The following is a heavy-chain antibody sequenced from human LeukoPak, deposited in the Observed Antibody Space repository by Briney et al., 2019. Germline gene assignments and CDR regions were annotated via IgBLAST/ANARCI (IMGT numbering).Heavy chain of an antibody. J-gene: IGHJ4*02. CDR2: INPNSGGT. CDR3: ARDRSGYSGSYLRY. D-gene: IGHD1-26*01. V-gene: IGHV1-2*06. Sequence: ASVKVSCKASGYTFTGYYMHWVRQAPGQGLEWMGRINPNSGGTNYAQKFQGRVTMTRDTSISTACMELSRLRSDDTAVYYCARDRSGYSGSYLRYWGQGTLVTVSS. CDR1: GYTFTGYY.